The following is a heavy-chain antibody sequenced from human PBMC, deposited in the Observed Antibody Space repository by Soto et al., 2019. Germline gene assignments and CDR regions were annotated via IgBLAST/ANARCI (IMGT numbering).Heavy chain of an antibody. J-gene: IGHJ6*02. CDR3: ARGKGMEENYYYYGMDV. Sequence: ASVTVSCKASGYSFSTQAMHWVRQAPGQGLEWMGWINGGNGNTKYSQKFRDRVTITRDTSASTGYMELSSLRSEDTAVYYCARGKGMEENYYYYGMDVWGQGTTVTVSS. CDR1: GYSFSTQA. V-gene: IGHV1-3*01. D-gene: IGHD1-1*01. CDR2: INGGNGNT.